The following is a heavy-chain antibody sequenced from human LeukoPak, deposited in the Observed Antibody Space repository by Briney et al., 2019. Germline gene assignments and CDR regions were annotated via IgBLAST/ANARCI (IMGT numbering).Heavy chain of an antibody. D-gene: IGHD2-2*01. Sequence: ASVKVSCKASGYTFTGYYMHWVRQAPGQGLEWMGWVNPNSGGTHYAQNFQGRVTMTRDTSISTAYMELSRLRSDDTAVYYCARGCSGTSCSGDYYYMDVWGKGTTVTVSS. J-gene: IGHJ6*03. CDR1: GYTFTGYY. CDR2: VNPNSGGT. CDR3: ARGCSGTSCSGDYYYMDV. V-gene: IGHV1-2*02.